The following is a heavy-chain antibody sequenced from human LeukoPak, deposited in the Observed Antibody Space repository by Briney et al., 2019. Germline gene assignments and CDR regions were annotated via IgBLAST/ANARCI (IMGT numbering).Heavy chain of an antibody. D-gene: IGHD6-13*01. V-gene: IGHV5-51*01. J-gene: IGHJ4*02. CDR1: GYSFTSYW. Sequence: GESLKISCKGSGYSFTSYWIGWVRQMPGKGLEWMGIIYPDDSDTRYSPSFQGQVTISADKSIYTAYLQWRSLKASDTAVYYCARHGDITATGSLDYWGQGTLVTVSS. CDR2: IYPDDSDT. CDR3: ARHGDITATGSLDY.